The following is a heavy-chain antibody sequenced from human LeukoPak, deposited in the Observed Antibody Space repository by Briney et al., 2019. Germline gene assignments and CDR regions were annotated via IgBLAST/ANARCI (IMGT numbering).Heavy chain of an antibody. Sequence: SETLSLTCAVYGGSFSGYYWNWIRQPPGKGLEWIGEINHSGSTYYNPSLKSRVTISVDTSKNQFSLKLSSVTAADTAVYYCARRPYYYGSGSYYTEFDYWGQGTLVTVSS. CDR2: INHSGST. CDR3: ARRPYYYGSGSYYTEFDY. J-gene: IGHJ4*02. CDR1: GGSFSGYY. D-gene: IGHD3-10*01. V-gene: IGHV4-34*01.